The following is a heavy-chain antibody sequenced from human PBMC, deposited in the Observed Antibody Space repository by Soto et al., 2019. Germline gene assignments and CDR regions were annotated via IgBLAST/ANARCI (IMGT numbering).Heavy chain of an antibody. CDR2: ISGSGEST. D-gene: IGHD3-22*01. J-gene: IGHJ4*02. CDR1: GFTFSGYA. CDR3: AKEGAGYYDSSPYDY. Sequence: EVQLLESGGDLVQPGGSLRLSCADSGFTFSGYAMTWVRQPPGKGLEWVSSISGSGESTHYADSVKGRSTISRDNSKNTLYLQVNSLRADDTAVYYCAKEGAGYYDSSPYDYWGQGTLVTVSS. V-gene: IGHV3-23*01.